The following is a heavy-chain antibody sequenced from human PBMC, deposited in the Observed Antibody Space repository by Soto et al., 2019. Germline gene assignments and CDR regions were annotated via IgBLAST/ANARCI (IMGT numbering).Heavy chain of an antibody. D-gene: IGHD3-22*01. V-gene: IGHV3-74*01. CDR2: INSDGSST. Sequence: SGFTFSSYWMHWVRQAPGKGLVWVSRINSDGSSTSYADSVKGRFTISRDNAKNSLYLQMNSLRAEDTAVYYCARDMADYNDSSGPPPAFDIWGQGTMVNVSS. J-gene: IGHJ3*02. CDR3: ARDMADYNDSSGPPPAFDI. CDR1: GFTFSSYW.